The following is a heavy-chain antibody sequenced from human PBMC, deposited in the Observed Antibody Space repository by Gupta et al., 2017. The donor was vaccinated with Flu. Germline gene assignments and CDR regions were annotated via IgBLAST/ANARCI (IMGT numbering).Heavy chain of an antibody. CDR2: INHSGST. Sequence: QVQLQQWGAGLLKPSETLSLTCAVYGGSFSGYYWSWIRQPPGKGLEWIGEINHSGSTNYNPSLKSRVTISVDTSKNQFSLKLSSVTAADTAVYYCARVDRCSGGSCYPYYYGMDVWGQGTTVTVSS. V-gene: IGHV4-34*01. CDR1: GGSFSGYY. CDR3: ARVDRCSGGSCYPYYYGMDV. D-gene: IGHD2-15*01. J-gene: IGHJ6*02.